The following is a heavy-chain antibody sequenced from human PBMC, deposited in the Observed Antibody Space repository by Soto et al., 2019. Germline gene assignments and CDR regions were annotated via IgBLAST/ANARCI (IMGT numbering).Heavy chain of an antibody. D-gene: IGHD3-10*01. J-gene: IGHJ4*02. CDR2: IYYSGST. V-gene: IGHV4-59*12. CDR1: GGSISSYY. CDR3: ARGRIRGATPGYYFDY. Sequence: PSETLSLTCTVSGGSISSYYWSWIRQPPGKGLEWIGYIYYSGSTNYNPSLKSRVTISVDTSKNQFSLKLSSVTAADTAVYYCARGRIRGATPGYYFDYWGQGTLVTVSS.